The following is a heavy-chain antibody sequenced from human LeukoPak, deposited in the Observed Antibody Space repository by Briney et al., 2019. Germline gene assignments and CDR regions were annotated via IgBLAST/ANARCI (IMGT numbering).Heavy chain of an antibody. V-gene: IGHV3-21*01. Sequence: GGSLRLSCAASGFAFRDYSMNWVREASGKGLEWIAAITSDSHYIYYADSMRGRFTISRDNAENSVYLQMNGLRADDTAVYYCASGGATVWGYWGQGALVIVSS. J-gene: IGHJ4*02. CDR3: ASGGATVWGY. CDR1: GFAFRDYS. CDR2: ITSDSHYI. D-gene: IGHD3-16*01.